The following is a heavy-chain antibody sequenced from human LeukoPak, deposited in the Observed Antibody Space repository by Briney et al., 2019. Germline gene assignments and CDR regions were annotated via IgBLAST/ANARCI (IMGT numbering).Heavy chain of an antibody. V-gene: IGHV1-8*03. CDR3: AGGYMVAAKRVLGY. D-gene: IGHD2-15*01. J-gene: IGHJ4*02. Sequence: EASVKVSCKASGYTFTSYDINWVRQATGQGLEWMGWMNPNSGNTGYAQKFQGRVTITRNTSISTAYMELSSLRSEDTAVYYCAGGYMVAAKRVLGYWGQGTLVTVSS. CDR1: GYTFTSYD. CDR2: MNPNSGNT.